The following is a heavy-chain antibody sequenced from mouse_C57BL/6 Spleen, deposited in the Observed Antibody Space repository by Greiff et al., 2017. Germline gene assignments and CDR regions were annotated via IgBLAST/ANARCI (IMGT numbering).Heavy chain of an antibody. D-gene: IGHD4-1*01. V-gene: IGHV1-52*01. J-gene: IGHJ3*01. CDR2: IDPSDSET. CDR1: GYTFTSYW. Sequence: QVQLQQPGAELVRPGSSVKLSCKASGYTFTSYWMHWVKQRPIQGLEWIGNIDPSDSETHYNQKFKDKATLTVDKSSSTAYMQLSSLTSEDSAVYDCARWGDWAWFAYWGQGTLVTVSA. CDR3: ARWGDWAWFAY.